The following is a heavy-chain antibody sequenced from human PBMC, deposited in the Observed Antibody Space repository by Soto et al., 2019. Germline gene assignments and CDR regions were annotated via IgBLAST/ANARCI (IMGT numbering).Heavy chain of an antibody. V-gene: IGHV1-18*01. CDR1: GYTFTNYG. Sequence: GASVKVSCKASGYTFTNYGITWVRQAPGQGLEWMGWISAYNGNTDYAQKLQGRVTMTTDTSTSTAYMELRSLRSDDTALYYCAIRLLPPNYYYYGMDVWAQGTRVTVSS. J-gene: IGHJ6*02. CDR2: ISAYNGNT. CDR3: AIRLLPPNYYYYGMDV. D-gene: IGHD3-22*01.